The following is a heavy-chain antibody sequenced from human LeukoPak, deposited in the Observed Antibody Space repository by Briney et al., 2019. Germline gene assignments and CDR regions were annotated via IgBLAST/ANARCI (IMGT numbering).Heavy chain of an antibody. CDR1: GGSFSGYY. D-gene: IGHD1-26*01. CDR2: INHSGST. J-gene: IGHJ6*02. CDR3: ARVGRGSSRAYYYYYGMDV. Sequence: SETLSLTCAVYGGSFSGYYWSWIRQPPGKGLEWIGEINHSGSTNYNPSLKSRVTISVDTSKNQFSLKLSSVTAADTAVYYCARVGRGSSRAYYYYYGMDVWGQGTTVTVSS. V-gene: IGHV4-34*01.